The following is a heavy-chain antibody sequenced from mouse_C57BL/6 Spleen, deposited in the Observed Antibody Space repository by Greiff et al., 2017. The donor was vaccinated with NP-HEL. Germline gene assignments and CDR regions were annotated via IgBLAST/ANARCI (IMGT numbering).Heavy chain of an antibody. V-gene: IGHV1-54*01. CDR3: ASITTVVDWYFDV. D-gene: IGHD1-1*01. Sequence: VQLQQSGAELVRTGTSVKVSCKASGYAFTNYLIEWVKQRPGQGLEWIGVINPGSGGTNYNEKFKGKATLTADKSSSTAYMQLSSLTSEDSAVYFCASITTVVDWYFDVWGTGTTVTVSS. CDR2: INPGSGGT. J-gene: IGHJ1*03. CDR1: GYAFTNYL.